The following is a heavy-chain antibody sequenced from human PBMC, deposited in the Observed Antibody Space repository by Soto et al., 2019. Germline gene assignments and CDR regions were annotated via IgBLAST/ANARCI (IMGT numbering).Heavy chain of an antibody. CDR3: ARDPIANDFDV. CDR2: INESGST. CDR1: GASLSGCD. V-gene: IGHV4-34*01. J-gene: IGHJ3*01. D-gene: IGHD1-1*01. Sequence: KSSETLSLTCAVYGASLSGCDWSWVRQPPGKGLEWIGEINESGSTNYDPSLKSRVTISMDTSKKQFSLRLDSVTAADTAIYYCARDPIANDFDVRGRVPMVTVSS.